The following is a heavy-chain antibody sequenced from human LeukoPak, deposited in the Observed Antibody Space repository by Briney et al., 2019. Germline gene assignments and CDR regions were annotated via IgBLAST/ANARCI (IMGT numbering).Heavy chain of an antibody. CDR2: IYSGGST. D-gene: IGHD2-15*01. V-gene: IGHV3-NL1*01. J-gene: IGHJ5*02. CDR3: ARGGDWFDP. Sequence: GGSLRLSCAASGFTFSSYGFHWVRQAPGKGLEWVSVIYSGGSTYYADSVKGRFTISRDNAKNSLYLQMNSLRAEDTAVYYCARGGDWFDPWGQGTLVTVSS. CDR1: GFTFSSYG.